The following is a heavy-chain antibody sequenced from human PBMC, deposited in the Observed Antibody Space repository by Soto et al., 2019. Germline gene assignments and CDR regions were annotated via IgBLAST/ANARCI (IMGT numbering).Heavy chain of an antibody. D-gene: IGHD3-10*01. CDR1: GGSINNSGYY. J-gene: IGHJ3*02. CDR2: IYESGST. CDR3: ARDDYSASGSNAYDI. Sequence: QVQLQESGPGLVKPSQTLSLTCLVSGGSINNSGYYWSWIRQHPGKGLEWIGHIYESGSTYYNPSLKGRVTMSVDTSKNQFSLKLSSVTAADTAVYYCARDDYSASGSNAYDIWGQGTMVTVSS. V-gene: IGHV4-31*03.